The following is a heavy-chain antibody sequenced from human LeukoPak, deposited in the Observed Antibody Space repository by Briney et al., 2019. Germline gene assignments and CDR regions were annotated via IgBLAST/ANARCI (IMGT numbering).Heavy chain of an antibody. Sequence: NTGGSLRLSCAASGFTFSDYYMSWLRQAPGKGLEWVSYISSSGSTIYYADSVKGRFTISRDNAKNSLYLQMNSLRAEDTAVYYCARTYGSGSYYGYWGQGTLVTVSP. V-gene: IGHV3-11*01. CDR1: GFTFSDYY. CDR3: ARTYGSGSYYGY. D-gene: IGHD3-10*01. CDR2: ISSSGSTI. J-gene: IGHJ4*02.